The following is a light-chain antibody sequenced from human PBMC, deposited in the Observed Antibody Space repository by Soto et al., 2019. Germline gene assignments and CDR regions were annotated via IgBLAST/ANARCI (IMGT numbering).Light chain of an antibody. V-gene: IGKV1-39*01. CDR3: QQTYSPPGT. J-gene: IGKJ1*01. CDR2: SAS. CDR1: QSVSAF. Sequence: DIQMTQSPSSLSASVGDRVTITCRASQSVSAFLNWYRHKPGKAPELLIFSASSLQPGVPSRFSGRGSGTAFTLTITCLQPEDFATYYCQQTYSPPGTFGQGTKVEIK.